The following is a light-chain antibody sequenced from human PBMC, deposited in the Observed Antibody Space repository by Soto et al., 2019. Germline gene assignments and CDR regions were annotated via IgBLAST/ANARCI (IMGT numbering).Light chain of an antibody. J-gene: IGKJ1*01. V-gene: IGKV1-5*03. Sequence: DIQMTQSPATLSSSLLDIVTITCRASQSISSWLAWYQQKPGKAPKLLIYKASTLKSGVPSRFSGSGSGTDYTLIISSLQPDDFATYFCQQYNSYSWSFGQGTKVDIK. CDR2: KAS. CDR3: QQYNSYSWS. CDR1: QSISSW.